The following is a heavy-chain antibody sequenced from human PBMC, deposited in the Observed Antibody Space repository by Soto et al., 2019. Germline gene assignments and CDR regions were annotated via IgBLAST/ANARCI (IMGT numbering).Heavy chain of an antibody. Sequence: QVQLQESGPGLVKPSQTLSLTCTVSGGSISSGGYYWSWIRQHPGKGLEWIGYIYYSGSTYYNPSLKSRVTISVDTSKNQFSLKLSSVTAADTAVYYCARYNNSGSHAFDIWGQGTMITVSS. D-gene: IGHD3-22*01. V-gene: IGHV4-31*03. CDR2: IYYSGST. J-gene: IGHJ3*02. CDR1: GGSISSGGYY. CDR3: ARYNNSGSHAFDI.